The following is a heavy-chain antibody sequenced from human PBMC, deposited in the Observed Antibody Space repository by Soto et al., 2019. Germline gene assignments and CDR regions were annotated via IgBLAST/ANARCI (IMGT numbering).Heavy chain of an antibody. V-gene: IGHV4-31*03. J-gene: IGHJ3*02. CDR1: GGSIGSGGYY. Sequence: QVQLQESGPGLVKPSQTLSLTCTVSGGSIGSGGYYWSWIRQHPGKGLEWIGYIYNSGNTYYNPSLKCRLSISGDTSKNQFSLKLSSVTAADTAVYYCARVSYCGGDCFSGATNSFDIWGQGTMVTVSS. D-gene: IGHD2-21*02. CDR3: ARVSYCGGDCFSGATNSFDI. CDR2: IYNSGNT.